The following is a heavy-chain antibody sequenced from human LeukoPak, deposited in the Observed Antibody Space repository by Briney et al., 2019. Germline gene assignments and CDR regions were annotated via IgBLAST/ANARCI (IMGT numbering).Heavy chain of an antibody. CDR2: IRSKAYGGTT. D-gene: IGHD5-18*01. Sequence: GGSLRLSCTASGFTFGDYAMSWFRQAPGKGLEWGGFIRSKAYGGTTEYAASVKGRFTISRDDSKSIAYLQMNSLKTEDTAVYSCTRDRLGYNYRTNWFDPWGQGTLVTVSS. CDR3: TRDRLGYNYRTNWFDP. J-gene: IGHJ5*02. V-gene: IGHV3-49*03. CDR1: GFTFGDYA.